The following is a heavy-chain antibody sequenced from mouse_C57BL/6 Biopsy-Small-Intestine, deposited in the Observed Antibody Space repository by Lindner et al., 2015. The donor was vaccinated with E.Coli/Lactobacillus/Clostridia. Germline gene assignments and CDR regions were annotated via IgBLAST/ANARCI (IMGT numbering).Heavy chain of an antibody. D-gene: IGHD1-1*01. V-gene: IGHV1-83*01. CDR1: GYTLSELS. CDR3: ATRVDYYDSSGSQNYFDY. J-gene: IGHJ2*01. Sequence: SVKVSCKVSGYTLSELSMHWVRQAPRKGLEWMGGFDSEDGETIHAQKFQGRVTVTEDTSTDTAYMELSSLRSEDTAVYYCATRVDYYDSSGSQNYFDYWGQGTLVTVSS. CDR2: FDSEDGET.